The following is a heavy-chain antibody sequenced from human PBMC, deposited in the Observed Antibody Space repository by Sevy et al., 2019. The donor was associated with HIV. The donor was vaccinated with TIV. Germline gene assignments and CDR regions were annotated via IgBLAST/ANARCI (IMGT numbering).Heavy chain of an antibody. D-gene: IGHD3-3*01. CDR2: ISGFNGDT. Sequence: ASVKVSCKASGYTFTNYAISWVRQAPGQGLEWMGWISGFNGDTKNAEKFQGRFTMTTDKSTKTAYMDLGSLRSDDTAVYYCVRGTTFYDFWTGGDYWGQGTLVTVSS. CDR3: VRGTTFYDFWTGGDY. J-gene: IGHJ4*02. V-gene: IGHV1-18*01. CDR1: GYTFTNYA.